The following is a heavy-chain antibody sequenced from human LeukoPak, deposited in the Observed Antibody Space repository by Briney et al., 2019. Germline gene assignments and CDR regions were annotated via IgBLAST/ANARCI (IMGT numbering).Heavy chain of an antibody. J-gene: IGHJ4*02. Sequence: ASVKVSCKASGYTFSSYEISWPRQAPGQGLEWMGWVSPYNGHTNYIQKFQGRVTMTTDTSTNTAYIELRSLRSDDTAVYYCATEGYCGGDCSIRAFGYWGQGTLVTVSS. V-gene: IGHV1-18*01. CDR2: VSPYNGHT. D-gene: IGHD2-21*01. CDR1: GYTFSSYE. CDR3: ATEGYCGGDCSIRAFGY.